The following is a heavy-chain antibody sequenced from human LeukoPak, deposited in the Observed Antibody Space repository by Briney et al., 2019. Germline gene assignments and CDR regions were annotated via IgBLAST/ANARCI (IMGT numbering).Heavy chain of an antibody. CDR2: ISGSGDII. V-gene: IGHV3-23*01. J-gene: IGHJ5*02. Sequence: GGSLRLSCAASGFTFSSYAMTWVRQAPGKGLEWGSTISGSGDIIYYADSVKGRFTISRDNSKNTLYLQMNSLRAEDTAVYYCAKKYSTGLDPWGQGTLVTVSS. CDR3: AKKYSTGLDP. D-gene: IGHD1-26*01. CDR1: GFTFSSYA.